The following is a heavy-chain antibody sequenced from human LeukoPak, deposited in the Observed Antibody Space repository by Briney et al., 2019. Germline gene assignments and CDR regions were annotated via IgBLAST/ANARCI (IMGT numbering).Heavy chain of an antibody. CDR2: INPNSGGT. J-gene: IGHJ4*02. D-gene: IGHD4-11*01. Sequence: ASVKVSCKASGYTFTGYYMHWVRQAPGQGLEWMGWINPNSGGTNYAQKFQGRVTMTRDTSISTAYKELSSLRSEDTAVYYCASNLGGITTRLDYWGQGTLVTVSS. CDR1: GYTFTGYY. CDR3: ASNLGGITTRLDY. V-gene: IGHV1-2*02.